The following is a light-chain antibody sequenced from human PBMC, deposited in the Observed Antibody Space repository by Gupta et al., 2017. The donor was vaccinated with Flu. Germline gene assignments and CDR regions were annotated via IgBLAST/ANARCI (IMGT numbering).Light chain of an antibody. CDR3: QQRSNLLT. CDR2: DAS. CDR1: QNVNNY. Sequence: EVVLRQSPATLSLSPGERATLSCRASQNVNNYLAWYQQKPGQAPRLLIYDASNRATGVPARFSGSGSGTDFTLTISSLDPEDFAVYYWQQRSNLLTFGGGTKVEIK. V-gene: IGKV3-11*01. J-gene: IGKJ4*01.